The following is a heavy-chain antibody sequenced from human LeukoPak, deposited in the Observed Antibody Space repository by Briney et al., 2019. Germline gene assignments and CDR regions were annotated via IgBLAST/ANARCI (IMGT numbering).Heavy chain of an antibody. J-gene: IGHJ4*02. V-gene: IGHV3-48*02. Sequence: GGYLRLSCAASGFTFSTYSMNWVRQAPGKGLEWVSYISSSSSAIYYADSVKGRFTISRDNAKNSLYLQMNSLRDEDTAVYYCARDKGYSSGWPFDYWGQGTLVTVSS. CDR3: ARDKGYSSGWPFDY. D-gene: IGHD6-19*01. CDR2: ISSSSSAI. CDR1: GFTFSTYS.